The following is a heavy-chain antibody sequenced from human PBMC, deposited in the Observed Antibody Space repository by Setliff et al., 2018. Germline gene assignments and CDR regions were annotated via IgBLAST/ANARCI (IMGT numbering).Heavy chain of an antibody. V-gene: IGHV3-74*01. D-gene: IGHD5-12*01. Sequence: SLRLSCAASGFTFSSYWMHWVRQAPGRGLVWVSRINSDGSTTNYADSVKGRFTTSRENAKNTLYLQLSNLRAEDTAVYYCARWGDGYNNGMDVWGQGTMVTVSS. CDR1: GFTFSSYW. J-gene: IGHJ6*02. CDR3: ARWGDGYNNGMDV. CDR2: INSDGSTT.